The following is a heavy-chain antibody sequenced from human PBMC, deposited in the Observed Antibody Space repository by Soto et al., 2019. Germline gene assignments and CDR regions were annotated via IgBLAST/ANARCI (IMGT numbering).Heavy chain of an antibody. CDR2: ISGFNGNT. Sequence: QDPLVQSGAEVKKPGASVTVSCKASGYSFTNYGITWVRQAPGQGLEWMGWISGFNGNTHYAQKLQGRVTMTTDASTSTAYVELRSLRSDDTAVYYCARDRGLAPPVAGNTHYYYYMDVWGKGTTVTVSS. D-gene: IGHD6-19*01. CDR1: GYSFTNYG. J-gene: IGHJ6*03. V-gene: IGHV1-18*01. CDR3: ARDRGLAPPVAGNTHYYYYMDV.